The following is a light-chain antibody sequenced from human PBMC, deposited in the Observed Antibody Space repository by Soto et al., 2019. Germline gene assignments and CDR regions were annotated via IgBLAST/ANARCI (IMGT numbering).Light chain of an antibody. Sequence: IQLTQSPSSLSASVGDRVTLTCRASQGISTYLAWYQQKPGKAXKLLIYAASTLPSGVPSRFSGSGSGTDFTLTISSLQPEDFANYYGQQLNSNRPLTFGGGTKVDIK. J-gene: IGKJ4*01. CDR2: AAS. CDR3: QQLNSNRPLT. CDR1: QGISTY. V-gene: IGKV1-9*01.